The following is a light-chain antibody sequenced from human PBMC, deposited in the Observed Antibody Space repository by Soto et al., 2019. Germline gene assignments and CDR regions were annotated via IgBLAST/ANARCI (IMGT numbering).Light chain of an antibody. CDR1: QSVSGN. CDR2: GAS. CDR3: QQYDHWPFT. J-gene: IGKJ3*01. Sequence: EIVMTQSPATLSVSPGERATLSCRASQSVSGNLAWYQQKPGQAPRLLIYGASTRATGLPARFSGSGSATEFTLNISSLQSEDFALYYCQQYDHWPFTFGPGTKVDIK. V-gene: IGKV3-15*01.